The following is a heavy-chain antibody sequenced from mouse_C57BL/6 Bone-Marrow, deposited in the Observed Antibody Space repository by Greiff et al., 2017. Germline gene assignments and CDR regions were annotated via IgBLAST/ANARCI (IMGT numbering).Heavy chain of an antibody. CDR3: ARRRFPYYFDY. J-gene: IGHJ2*01. CDR2: IDPSDSFT. Sequence: QLQQPGAELVMPGASVKLSCKASGYPFTSHWMHWLKQRPGQGLEWIGEIDPSDSFTNYNQTFRGKSTLTVDKSSSTAYMQLSSLTSEDSAVYYCARRRFPYYFDYWGQGTTLTVSS. CDR1: GYPFTSHW. V-gene: IGHV1-69*01.